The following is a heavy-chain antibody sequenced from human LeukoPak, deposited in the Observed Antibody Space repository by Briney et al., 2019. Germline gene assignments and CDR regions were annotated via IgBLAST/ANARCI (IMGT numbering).Heavy chain of an antibody. J-gene: IGHJ5*02. CDR1: GGSISSHY. CDR2: IYYSGST. V-gene: IGHV4-59*11. Sequence: PSETLSLTCPVSGGSISSHYWSWIRQPPGKGLEWIGYIYYSGSTNYNPSLKSRVTISVDTSKNQFSLKLSSVTAADTAVYYCARGQAGLFDPWGQGTLVTVSS. D-gene: IGHD3/OR15-3a*01. CDR3: ARGQAGLFDP.